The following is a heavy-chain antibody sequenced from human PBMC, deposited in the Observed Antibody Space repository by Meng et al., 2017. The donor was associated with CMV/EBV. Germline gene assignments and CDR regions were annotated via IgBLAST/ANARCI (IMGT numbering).Heavy chain of an antibody. V-gene: IGHV3-30*18. D-gene: IGHD5-18*01. CDR3: AKDLIRGYSYGSFWYFDL. J-gene: IGHJ2*01. CDR2: ISYDGSNK. CDR1: TFSSYG. Sequence: TFSSYGMHWGRKATGKGLEWVAVISYDGSNKYYADSVKGRFTISRDNSKNTLYLQMNSLRAEDTAVYYCAKDLIRGYSYGSFWYFDLWGRGTLVTVSS.